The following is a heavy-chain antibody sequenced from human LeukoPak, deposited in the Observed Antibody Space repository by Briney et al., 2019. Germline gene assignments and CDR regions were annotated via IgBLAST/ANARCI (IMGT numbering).Heavy chain of an antibody. J-gene: IGHJ6*02. D-gene: IGHD6-13*01. CDR1: GFTFSSYS. V-gene: IGHV3-21*05. Sequence: GGSLRLSCAASGFTFSSYSMNWVRQAPGKGLEWVSYISSSSSYTNYADSVKGRFTISRDNAKNSLYLQMNSLRAEDTAVYYCARDSSTAATGMDVWGQGTTVTVSS. CDR2: ISSSSSYT. CDR3: ARDSSTAATGMDV.